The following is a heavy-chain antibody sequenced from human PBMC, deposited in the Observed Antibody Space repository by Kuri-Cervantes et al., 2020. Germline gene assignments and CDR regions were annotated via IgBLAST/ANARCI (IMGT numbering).Heavy chain of an antibody. CDR2: INPSGGST. Sequence: ASVKVSCKASGYTFTSYYMHWVRQAPGQGLEWMGIINPSGGSTSYAQKFQGRVTMTRDTSTSTVYMELSSLRSEDTAVYYCARIVVVPAANHYYFDYWGQGTLVTVSS. V-gene: IGHV1-46*01. D-gene: IGHD2-2*01. J-gene: IGHJ4*02. CDR1: GYTFTSYY. CDR3: ARIVVVPAANHYYFDY.